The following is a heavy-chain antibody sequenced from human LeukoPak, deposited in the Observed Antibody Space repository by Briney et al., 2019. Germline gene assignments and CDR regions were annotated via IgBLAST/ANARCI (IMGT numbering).Heavy chain of an antibody. V-gene: IGHV1-2*02. CDR2: INPNSGGT. D-gene: IGHD5-18*01. CDR1: GYTFTGYY. J-gene: IGHJ4*02. Sequence: ASVKVSCKASGYTFTGYYMHWVRQAPGQGLEWMGWINPNSGGTNYAQKFQGRVTMTTDTSTSTAYMELRSLRSDDTAVYYCARDPGAAGYSYGYADYWGQGTLVTVSS. CDR3: ARDPGAAGYSYGYADY.